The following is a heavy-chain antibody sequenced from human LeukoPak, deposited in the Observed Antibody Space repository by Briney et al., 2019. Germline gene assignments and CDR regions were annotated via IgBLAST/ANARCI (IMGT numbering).Heavy chain of an antibody. Sequence: PGGSLRLFCAASGFPFSISWMHWFRQVPGKGLMWVSRITTDETTTYADSVRGRFTISRDNAKNTVYLQMNSLRVEDTDVYYCAKDWFATTDYWGPGILVTVSS. J-gene: IGHJ4*02. V-gene: IGHV3-74*01. CDR2: ITTDETT. CDR3: AKDWFATTDY. CDR1: GFPFSISW. D-gene: IGHD1/OR15-1a*01.